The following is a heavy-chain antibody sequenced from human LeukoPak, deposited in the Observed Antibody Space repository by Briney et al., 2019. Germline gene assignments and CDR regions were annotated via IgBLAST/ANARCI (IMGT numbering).Heavy chain of an antibody. CDR3: ARVGSNICRSTSCPLLY. V-gene: IGHV3-30*04. D-gene: IGHD2-2*01. CDR2: ISYDGSNK. J-gene: IGHJ4*02. Sequence: GRSLRLSCAASGFTFSSYAMHWVRQAPGKGLEWVAVISYDGSNKYYADSVKGRFTISRDNSKNTLYLQMNSLRAEDTAVYYCARVGSNICRSTSCPLLYWGQGTLVTVSS. CDR1: GFTFSSYA.